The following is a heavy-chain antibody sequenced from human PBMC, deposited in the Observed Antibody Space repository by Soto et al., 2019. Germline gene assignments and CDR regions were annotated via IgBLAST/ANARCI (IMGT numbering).Heavy chain of an antibody. J-gene: IGHJ4*02. CDR3: ASSITILGRVDY. Sequence: QVQLQESGPGLVKPSQTLSLTCTVSGGSISSGGAYWSWIRQYPGKDLEWIGYTHYSGTTYYNPSLKSRVTISLDTSENQFSLKLISVTAADTAVYYCASSITILGRVDYWGQGTLVTVSS. D-gene: IGHD3-9*01. CDR2: THYSGTT. V-gene: IGHV4-31*03. CDR1: GGSISSGGAY.